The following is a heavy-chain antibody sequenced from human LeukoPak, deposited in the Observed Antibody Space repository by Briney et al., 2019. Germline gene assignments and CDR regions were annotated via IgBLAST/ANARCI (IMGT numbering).Heavy chain of an antibody. CDR3: VIKAGRHGPNCYFDY. Sequence: GGSLRLSCGPSRFIFSNYAMTWVRQAPGKGLEWVSSKEGDGSGTYYADSVKGRFTISRDNSKDTLYLQMDSLRAEDTAVYSCVIKAGRHGPNCYFDYWGQGTLVTVSS. CDR1: RFIFSNYA. CDR2: KEGDGSGT. J-gene: IGHJ4*02. V-gene: IGHV3-23*03. D-gene: IGHD2/OR15-2a*01.